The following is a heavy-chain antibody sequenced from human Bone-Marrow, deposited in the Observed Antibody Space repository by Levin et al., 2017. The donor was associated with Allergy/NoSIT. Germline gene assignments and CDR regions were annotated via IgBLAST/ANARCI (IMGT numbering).Heavy chain of an antibody. J-gene: IGHJ5*02. D-gene: IGHD2-2*01. CDR2: INPSGDST. Sequence: ASVKVSCKASGYTFTTYYVHWVRQAPGQGLEWMGIINPSGDSTSYAQQFQGRVTMTGDTSTSTVYMELSSLTSEDTAVYYCARGGHIQILPAARVRDNRFDPWGQGTLVTVSS. CDR1: GYTFTTYY. CDR3: ARGGHIQILPAARVRDNRFDP. V-gene: IGHV1-46*01.